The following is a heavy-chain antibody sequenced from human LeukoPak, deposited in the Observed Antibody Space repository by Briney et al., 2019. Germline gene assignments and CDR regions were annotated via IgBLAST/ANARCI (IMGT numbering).Heavy chain of an antibody. CDR1: GFTFSGYA. CDR2: ISGSGGST. D-gene: IGHD2-2*01. CDR3: AKSQAVGVVVVPAATFDY. J-gene: IGHJ4*02. Sequence: GGSLRLSCAASGFTFSGYAMSWVRQAPGKGLEWVSAISGSGGSTYYADSVKGRFTISRDNSKNTLYLQMNSLRAEDTAVYYCAKSQAVGVVVVPAATFDYWGQGTLVTVSS. V-gene: IGHV3-23*01.